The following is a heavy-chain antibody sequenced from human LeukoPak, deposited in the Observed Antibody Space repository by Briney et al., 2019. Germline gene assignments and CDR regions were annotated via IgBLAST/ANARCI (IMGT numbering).Heavy chain of an antibody. V-gene: IGHV3-15*01. CDR1: GFTFSTAW. J-gene: IGHJ3*02. D-gene: IGHD2-15*01. CDR3: TTVVGWYYAFDI. Sequence: GGSLRLSCVASGFTFSTAWMSWLRQAPGKGLEWVGRIKSNSDGGTTDYAASVKGRFTISRDDSKNTVYLQMNSLKTEDTAVYYCTTVVGWYYAFDIWGQGTMVTVSS. CDR2: IKSNSDGGTT.